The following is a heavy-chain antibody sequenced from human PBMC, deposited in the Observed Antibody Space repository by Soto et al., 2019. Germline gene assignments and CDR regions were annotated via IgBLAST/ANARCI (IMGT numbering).Heavy chain of an antibody. CDR1: GFTFSSYS. CDR3: ACSRGDSSLRGYSYGPPFDY. J-gene: IGHJ4*02. D-gene: IGHD5-18*01. Sequence: PGGSLRLSCAASGFTFSSYSMNWVRQAPGKGLEWVSYISSSSSTIYYADSVKGRFTISRDNAKNSLYLQMNSLRDEDTAVYYWACSRGDSSLRGYSYGPPFDYWGQGTLVTVSS. V-gene: IGHV3-48*02. CDR2: ISSSSSTI.